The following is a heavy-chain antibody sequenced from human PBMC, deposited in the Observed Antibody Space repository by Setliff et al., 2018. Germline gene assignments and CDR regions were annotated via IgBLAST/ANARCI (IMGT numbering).Heavy chain of an antibody. CDR2: IFHDGRDI. Sequence: PGGSLRLSCAASGFAFDSYAMHWVRQAPGKGLEWVAIIFHDGRDIYYGDSVQGRFAISRDNSKNTLYLQMDSLRDDDTAVYYCAKPTQGQLALGAWGQGTLVTVSS. CDR3: AKPTQGQLALGA. CDR1: GFAFDSYA. V-gene: IGHV3-30*18. D-gene: IGHD1-1*01. J-gene: IGHJ5*02.